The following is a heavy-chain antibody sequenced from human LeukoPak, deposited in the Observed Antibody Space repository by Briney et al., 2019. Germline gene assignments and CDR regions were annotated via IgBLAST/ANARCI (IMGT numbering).Heavy chain of an antibody. Sequence: SETLSLTCTVSGGSISSYYWSWIRQPPGKGLEWIAYISDIGSINYNPSLKSRVTISVDTSKNQFSLKLSSVTAADTAVYYCARGSCSSTSCYLNWFDPWGQGTLVTVPS. V-gene: IGHV4-59*01. J-gene: IGHJ5*02. CDR2: ISDIGSI. CDR3: ARGSCSSTSCYLNWFDP. CDR1: GGSISSYY. D-gene: IGHD2-2*01.